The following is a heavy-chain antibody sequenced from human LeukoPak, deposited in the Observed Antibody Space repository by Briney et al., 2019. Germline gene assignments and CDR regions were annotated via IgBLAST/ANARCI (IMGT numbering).Heavy chain of an antibody. CDR2: ISAYNGNT. J-gene: IGHJ3*02. D-gene: IGHD6-6*01. Sequence: ASVRVFCKASGYTFTSYGISWVRQAPGQGLEWMGWISAYNGNTNYAQKLQGRVTMTTDTSTSTAYMELRSLRSDDTAVYYCARADSSSSRGAFDIWGQGTMVTVSS. V-gene: IGHV1-18*01. CDR1: GYTFTSYG. CDR3: ARADSSSSRGAFDI.